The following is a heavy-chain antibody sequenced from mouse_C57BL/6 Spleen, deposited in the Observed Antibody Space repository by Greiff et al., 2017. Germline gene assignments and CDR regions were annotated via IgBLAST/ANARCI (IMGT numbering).Heavy chain of an antibody. Sequence: VQLQQPGTELVKPGASVKLSCKASGYTFTSYWMHWVKQRPGQGLEWIGNINPSNGGTNYNEKFKSKATLTVDKSSSTAYMQLSSLTSEDSAVYYCARKAHYYGSSSYYFDYWGQGATLTVSS. J-gene: IGHJ2*01. CDR2: INPSNGGT. CDR3: ARKAHYYGSSSYYFDY. V-gene: IGHV1-53*01. D-gene: IGHD1-1*01. CDR1: GYTFTSYW.